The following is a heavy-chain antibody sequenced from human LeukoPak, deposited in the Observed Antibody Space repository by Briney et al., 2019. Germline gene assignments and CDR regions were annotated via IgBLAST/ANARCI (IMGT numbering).Heavy chain of an antibody. CDR3: ARGGIKGVLSAARLFGI. CDR2: INPSGGST. Sequence: ASVKVSCKASGYTFTSYYMHWVRQAPGQGLEWMGIINPSGGSTSYAQKFQGRVSMTRDMSTSKVYMELSSLRSEDTAVYYCARGGIKGVLSAARLFGIWGQGTMVTVSS. D-gene: IGHD6-13*01. J-gene: IGHJ3*02. CDR1: GYTFTSYY. V-gene: IGHV1-46*01.